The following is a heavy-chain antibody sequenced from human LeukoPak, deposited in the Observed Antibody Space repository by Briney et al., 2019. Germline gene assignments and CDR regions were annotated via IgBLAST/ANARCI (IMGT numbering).Heavy chain of an antibody. CDR2: INPNSGGT. CDR1: GYTFTNYY. Sequence: ASVKVSCKASGYTFTNYYIHWVRQAPGQGLEWMGWINPNSGGTKYAQKFQGRVTMTRDTSISTAYMDLSRLTSDDTAVYYCARGGLRKNNHGYAFDYCGQGTLVTVSS. CDR3: ARGGLRKNNHGYAFDY. D-gene: IGHD5-18*01. J-gene: IGHJ4*02. V-gene: IGHV1-2*02.